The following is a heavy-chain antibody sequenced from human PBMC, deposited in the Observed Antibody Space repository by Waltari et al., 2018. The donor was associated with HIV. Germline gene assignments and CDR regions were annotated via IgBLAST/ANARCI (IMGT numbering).Heavy chain of an antibody. CDR1: GGSFISYH. J-gene: IGHJ5*02. D-gene: IGHD3-3*01. CDR3: ARGLFGVGSNWFDP. V-gene: IGHV4-59*01. CDR2: IYDNGRT. Sequence: QVQLQESGPGLVKPSETLSLTCSVSGGSFISYHWTWIRQPPGKGLEWIGDIYDNGRTNCNPSLKSRVTISVDTSKNQFSLRLGSVTAADTAVYYCARGLFGVGSNWFDPWGQGILVTVSS.